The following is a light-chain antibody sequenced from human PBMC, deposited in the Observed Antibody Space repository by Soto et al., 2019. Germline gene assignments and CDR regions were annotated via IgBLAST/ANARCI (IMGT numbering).Light chain of an antibody. CDR2: AAS. CDR1: QSVSSN. Sequence: DIVLTQSPATLSLSTGQTATLSCRASQSVSSNLAWYQQKPGQAPRLLIYAASTRASGIPARFRGSGSGTDFTLTISRLEPEDFAVYYCQQYVTSPWAFGQGTKV. CDR3: QQYVTSPWA. J-gene: IGKJ1*01. V-gene: IGKV3-20*01.